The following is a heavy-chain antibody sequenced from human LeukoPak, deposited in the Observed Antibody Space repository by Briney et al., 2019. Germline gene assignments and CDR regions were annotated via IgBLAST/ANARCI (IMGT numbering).Heavy chain of an antibody. D-gene: IGHD6-19*01. Sequence: GGSLRLSCAVSGFTFSGFWMSWSRQAPGKGLEWVASINSDGSEGYYADVVKGRFTISRDNAKNSLCLQANSLRVEDTAVYYCARGRPLLYSSGWSSDYWGQGALVTVSS. V-gene: IGHV3-7*01. J-gene: IGHJ4*02. CDR2: INSDGSEG. CDR1: GFTFSGFW. CDR3: ARGRPLLYSSGWSSDY.